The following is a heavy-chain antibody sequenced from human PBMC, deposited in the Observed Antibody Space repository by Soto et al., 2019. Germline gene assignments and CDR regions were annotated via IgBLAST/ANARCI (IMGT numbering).Heavy chain of an antibody. CDR1: SGPSRSYN. J-gene: IGHJ6*02. CDR3: VRRGIDYVHGLADV. Sequence: QVQLQQSGPRLVKPSETLSLTCTVSSGPSRSYNWGWIRQSPRRGLEWIGYVYYTGDTAYNPSLKSRATISADTTTNYISRILSSVTAADTAVYYCVRRGIDYVHGLADVWGQGTMVTVSS. CDR2: VYYTGDT. D-gene: IGHD4-17*01. V-gene: IGHV4-59*08.